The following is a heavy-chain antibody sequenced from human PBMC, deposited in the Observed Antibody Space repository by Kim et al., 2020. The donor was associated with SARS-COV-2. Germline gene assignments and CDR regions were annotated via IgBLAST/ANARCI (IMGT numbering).Heavy chain of an antibody. CDR2: ISWNSGSI. CDR3: AKALVGATEVSGYYYGMDV. D-gene: IGHD1-26*01. Sequence: GGSLRLSCAASGFTFDDYAMHWVRQAPGKGLEWVSGISWNSGSIGYADSVKGRFTISRDNAKNSLYLQMNSLRAEDTALYYCAKALVGATEVSGYYYGMDVWGQGTTVTVSS. CDR1: GFTFDDYA. J-gene: IGHJ6*02. V-gene: IGHV3-9*01.